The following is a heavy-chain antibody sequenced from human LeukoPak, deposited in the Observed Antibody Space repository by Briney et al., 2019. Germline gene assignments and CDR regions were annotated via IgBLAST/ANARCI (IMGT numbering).Heavy chain of an antibody. D-gene: IGHD2-15*01. CDR2: ISYDGSNK. J-gene: IGHJ4*02. V-gene: IGHV3-30*04. CDR1: GFTLGSHA. Sequence: SGGSLRLSCAASGFTLGSHAMHWVRQAPGKGLEWVAVISYDGSNKYYADYVKGRFTISRDNSKNTLYLQMNSLRAEDTAVYYCARVVVAATTTFDYWGQGTLVTVSS. CDR3: ARVVVAATTTFDY.